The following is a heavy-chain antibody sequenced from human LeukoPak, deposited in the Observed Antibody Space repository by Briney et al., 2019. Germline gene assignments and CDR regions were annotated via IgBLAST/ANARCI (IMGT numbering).Heavy chain of an antibody. J-gene: IGHJ4*02. CDR2: IYYSGNT. V-gene: IGHV4-39*02. CDR1: GGSISTSAYY. CDR3: ATDLAGSSSWPRAPTDY. D-gene: IGHD6-13*01. Sequence: SETLSLTCIVSGGSISTSAYYWGWIRQPPGEGLQWIGSIYYSGNTYYNSSLKSRVTISVDTSTSQFSLRLSSVTAADTAVYYCATDLAGSSSWPRAPTDYWGQGTLVTVSS.